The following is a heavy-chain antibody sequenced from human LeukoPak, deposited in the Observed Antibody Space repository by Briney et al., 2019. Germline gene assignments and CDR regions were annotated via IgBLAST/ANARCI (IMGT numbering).Heavy chain of an antibody. CDR2: INSDGGST. D-gene: IGHD3-22*01. CDR1: GFTFSSYW. Sequence: PGGSLRLSCAASGFTFSSYWMHWVRQVPGKGLVWVSRINSDGGSTNYADSVKGRFTISRDNARNTLYLQMYSLRAEDTAVYYCARGFESSGYSYFAYWGQGTLVTVSS. CDR3: ARGFESSGYSYFAY. J-gene: IGHJ4*02. V-gene: IGHV3-74*01.